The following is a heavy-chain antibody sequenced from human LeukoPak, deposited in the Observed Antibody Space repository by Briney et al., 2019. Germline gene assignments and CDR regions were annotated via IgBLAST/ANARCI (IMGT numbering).Heavy chain of an antibody. J-gene: IGHJ4*02. CDR2: IRYDGSDT. V-gene: IGHV3-30*02. CDR3: ATRGGTMILNNY. Sequence: PGGSLSLSCVVSGFTFGSYGMQWVRQAPGKGPEWVAFIRYDGSDTYYTDSVKGRFTISRDNSKNTLYLQMNSLRAEDTAVYYCATRGGTMILNNYWGQGTLVTVSS. CDR1: GFTFGSYG. D-gene: IGHD3-22*01.